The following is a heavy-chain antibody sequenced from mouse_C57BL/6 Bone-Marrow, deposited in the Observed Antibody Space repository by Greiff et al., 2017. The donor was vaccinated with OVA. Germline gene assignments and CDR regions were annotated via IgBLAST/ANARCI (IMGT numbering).Heavy chain of an antibody. CDR3: ARGGDYAWLAY. CDR2: IYPRSGNT. CDR1: GYTFTSYG. Sequence: VQLQQSGAELARPGASVKLSCKASGYTFTSYGISWVKQRTGQGLEWIGEIYPRSGNTYYNEKFKGKATLTADKSSSTAYMELRSLTSEDSAVYFCARGGDYAWLAYWGQGTLVTVSA. J-gene: IGHJ3*01. V-gene: IGHV1-81*01. D-gene: IGHD2-4*01.